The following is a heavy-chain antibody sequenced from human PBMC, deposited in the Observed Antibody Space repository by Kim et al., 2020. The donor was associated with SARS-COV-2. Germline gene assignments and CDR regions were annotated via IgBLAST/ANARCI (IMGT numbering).Heavy chain of an antibody. Sequence: SETLSLTCAVYGGSFSGYYWSWIRQPPGKGLEWIGEINHSGSTNYNPSLKSRVTISVDTSKNQFPLKLSSVTAADTAVYYCARLGFGGFDYWGQGTLVT. D-gene: IGHD2-15*01. V-gene: IGHV4-34*01. CDR1: GGSFSGYY. CDR3: ARLGFGGFDY. J-gene: IGHJ4*02. CDR2: INHSGST.